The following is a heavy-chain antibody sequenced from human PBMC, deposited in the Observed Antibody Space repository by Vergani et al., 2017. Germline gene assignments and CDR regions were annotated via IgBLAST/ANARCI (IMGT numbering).Heavy chain of an antibody. CDR1: GGSISSGGYS. J-gene: IGHJ4*02. D-gene: IGHD5-24*01. CDR3: AREEMATMGEVFDY. Sequence: QLQLQESGSGLVKPSQTLSLPCAVSGGSISSGGYSWSWIRQPPGKGLEWIGYIYHSGSTYYNPSLKSRVTISVDRSKNQFSLKLSSVTAEDTAVYYCAREEMATMGEVFDYWGQGTLVTVSS. V-gene: IGHV4-30-2*01. CDR2: IYHSGST.